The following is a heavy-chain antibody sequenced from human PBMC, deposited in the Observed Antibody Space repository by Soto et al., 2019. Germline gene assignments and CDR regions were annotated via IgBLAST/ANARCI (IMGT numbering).Heavy chain of an antibody. Sequence: QITLKESGPMLVKPTETLTLTCSFSGFSLNTATAGVSWMRQPPGKALEWLAVIYWDDDKRYSPSLENRLTIFKGTSKNQVVLMMTNMDPIDTATYYCAHLMITYGGLVADDAFDFWGPGTVVTVSS. CDR2: IYWDDDK. CDR3: AHLMITYGGLVADDAFDF. V-gene: IGHV2-5*02. J-gene: IGHJ3*01. D-gene: IGHD3-16*01. CDR1: GFSLNTATAG.